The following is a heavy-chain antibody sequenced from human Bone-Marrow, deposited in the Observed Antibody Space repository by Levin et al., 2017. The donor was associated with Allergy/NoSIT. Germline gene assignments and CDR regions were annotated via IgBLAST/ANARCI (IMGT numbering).Heavy chain of an antibody. CDR1: GFTFRTYP. V-gene: IGHV3-30-3*01. CDR2: ISYGGDRK. CDR3: ARDMTRFQGPLDL. Sequence: GGSLRLSCTASGFTFRTYPMHWVRQAPGKGLEWVATISYGGDRKYYAESLQGRFTISRDDSKNTLYLQMNSLRTEDTSVYYCARDMTRFQGPLDLWGQGTLVTVSS. J-gene: IGHJ4*02. D-gene: IGHD2/OR15-2a*01.